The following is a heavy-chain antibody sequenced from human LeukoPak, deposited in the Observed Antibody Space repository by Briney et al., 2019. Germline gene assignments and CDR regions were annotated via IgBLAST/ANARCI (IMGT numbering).Heavy chain of an antibody. CDR3: ARAIYCSSTSCYYLPYYYGMDV. V-gene: IGHV1-3*01. CDR2: INAGNGNT. J-gene: IGHJ6*04. CDR1: GYTFTSYA. D-gene: IGHD2-2*01. Sequence: ASVKVSCKASGYTFTSYAMHWVRQAPGQRLEWMGWINAGNGNTKYSQKFQGRVTITRDTSASTAYMELSSLRSEDTAVYYCARAIYCSSTSCYYLPYYYGMDVWGKGTTVTVSS.